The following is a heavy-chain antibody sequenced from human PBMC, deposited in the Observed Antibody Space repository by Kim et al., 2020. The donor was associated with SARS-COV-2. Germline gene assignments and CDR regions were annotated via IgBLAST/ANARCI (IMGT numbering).Heavy chain of an antibody. D-gene: IGHD3-10*01. V-gene: IGHV4-34*01. J-gene: IGHJ6*02. CDR3: ANMVRGVYYYYGMDV. Sequence: PSLQRRITISEDPSKTQFSLKLSSVTAADTAVYYCANMVRGVYYYYGMDVWGQGTTVTVSS.